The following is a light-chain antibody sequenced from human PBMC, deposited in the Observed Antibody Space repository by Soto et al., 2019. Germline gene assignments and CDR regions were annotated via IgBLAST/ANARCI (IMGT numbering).Light chain of an antibody. Sequence: QSVLTQPPSVSGSPGQSVTISCTGTSSDVGSYNRVSWYQQPPGTAPKLMIYEVSNRPSGVPDRFSGSKSGNTASLTISGLQAEFVADYYCNSYKSTTPYVFLTGSK. CDR1: SSDVGSYNR. J-gene: IGLJ1*01. CDR3: NSYKSTTPYV. CDR2: EVS. V-gene: IGLV2-18*02.